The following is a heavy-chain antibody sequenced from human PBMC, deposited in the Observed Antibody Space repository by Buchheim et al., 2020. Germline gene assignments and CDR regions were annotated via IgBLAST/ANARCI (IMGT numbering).Heavy chain of an antibody. V-gene: IGHV3-33*01. CDR2: IWSDGRNK. J-gene: IGHJ4*02. Sequence: QVQLVESGGGVVQPGRSLRLSFAASGFTFSSYGMHWVRQAPGMGLGWVAVIWSDGRNKYYDSSVKGRFTISRDNSKNTLYLQMNSLRAEDTAIYYCARDVAVAAIDYWGQGTL. D-gene: IGHD6-19*01. CDR3: ARDVAVAAIDY. CDR1: GFTFSSYG.